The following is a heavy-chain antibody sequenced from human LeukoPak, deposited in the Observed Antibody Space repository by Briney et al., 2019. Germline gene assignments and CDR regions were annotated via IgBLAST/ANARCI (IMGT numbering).Heavy chain of an antibody. Sequence: HPGGSRRLSGAAPGFTFNSFGMHGVRQAPGKGREWVAFISYVGSNKYFADSVKGRFTISRDNSKNTLYLKMNSQRAEDTAVYYCAKDYDSSGWAAFDIWGQGTMVTVSS. CDR3: AKDYDSSGWAAFDI. D-gene: IGHD3-22*01. CDR1: GFTFNSFG. V-gene: IGHV3-30*18. J-gene: IGHJ3*02. CDR2: ISYVGSNK.